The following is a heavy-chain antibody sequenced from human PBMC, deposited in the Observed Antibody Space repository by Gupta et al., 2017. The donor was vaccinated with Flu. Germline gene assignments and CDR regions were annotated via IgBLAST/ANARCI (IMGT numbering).Heavy chain of an antibody. CDR3: ARVPYSGYSTFDP. Sequence: EVQLVESGGGLVQPGGSLRLSCAASGFTFRTYWMHWVRQTPGKGLVWISRINTDGSTTNYADSVKDRFTISRDNAKNTLYLQMNSLRVEDTAVYYCARVPYSGYSTFDPWGQGTLVTVSS. D-gene: IGHD4-11*01. CDR1: GFTFRTYW. CDR2: INTDGSTT. V-gene: IGHV3-74*01. J-gene: IGHJ5*02.